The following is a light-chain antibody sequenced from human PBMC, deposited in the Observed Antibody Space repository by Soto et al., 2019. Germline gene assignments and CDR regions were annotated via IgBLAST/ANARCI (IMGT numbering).Light chain of an antibody. CDR1: QGIGNE. J-gene: IGKJ2*02. CDR3: LQDYNYPRT. CDR2: ATS. V-gene: IGKV1-6*01. Sequence: AIQMTQSPSSLSASVGDRVTITCRASQGIGNELGWYQQKPGRAPKLLIFATSTLQSGVSSRFRGSGSGTDFALTISSLQPEDSATYYCLQDYNYPRTFGQGTKLEIK.